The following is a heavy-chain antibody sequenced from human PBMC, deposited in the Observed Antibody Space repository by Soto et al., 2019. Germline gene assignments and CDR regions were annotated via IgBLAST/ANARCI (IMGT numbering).Heavy chain of an antibody. CDR2: TYYRSKWYN. CDR1: GDSVSSNSAA. CDR3: ARDMERIQLWFGYYYYGMDV. Sequence: PSQTLSLTCAISGDSVSSNSAAWNWIRQSPSRGLEWLGRTYYRSKWYNDYAVSVKSRITINPGTSKNQFSLQLNSVTPEDTAVYYCARDMERIQLWFGYYYYGMDVWGQGTTVTVS. J-gene: IGHJ6*02. V-gene: IGHV6-1*01. D-gene: IGHD5-18*01.